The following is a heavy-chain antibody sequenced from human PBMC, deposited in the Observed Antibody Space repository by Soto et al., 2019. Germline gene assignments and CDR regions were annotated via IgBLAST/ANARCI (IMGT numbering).Heavy chain of an antibody. CDR2: ISGSGGST. CDR1: GFTFSSYA. D-gene: IGHD2-21*02. J-gene: IGHJ4*02. CDR3: ARDHKVVTATPPGY. Sequence: GGSLRLSCAASGFTFSSYAMSWVRQAPGKGLEWVSAISGSGGSTYYADSVKGRFTISRDNAKNSLYLQMNSLRAEDTAVYYCARDHKVVTATPPGYWGQGTLVTVSS. V-gene: IGHV3-23*01.